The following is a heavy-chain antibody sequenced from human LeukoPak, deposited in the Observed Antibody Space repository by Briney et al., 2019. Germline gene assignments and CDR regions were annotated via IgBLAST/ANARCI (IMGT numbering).Heavy chain of an antibody. CDR2: LNPDGSSA. D-gene: IGHD5/OR15-5a*01. J-gene: IGHJ4*02. CDR3: ARVSVCARCHFDY. V-gene: IGHV3-74*01. CDR1: GFTVSSYW. Sequence: GVSLRRSCAASGFTVSSYWMHWVRQAPGKGLVWVSRLNPDGSSAIYADSVNGRFTISRDNAKNTLYLQMNSLRADDTAVYYCARVSVCARCHFDYWGQGTLVTVSS.